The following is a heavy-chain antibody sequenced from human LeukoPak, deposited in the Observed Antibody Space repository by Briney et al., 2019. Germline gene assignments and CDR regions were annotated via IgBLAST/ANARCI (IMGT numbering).Heavy chain of an antibody. CDR1: GFTFSDYY. V-gene: IGHV3-11*01. CDR3: ARGLLLRYFDWLFDAHDY. Sequence: GGSLRLSCAASGFTFSDYYMSWIRQAPGKGLEWVSYISSSGSTIYYADSVKGRFTISRDNAKNSLYLQMNSLRAEDTAVYYCARGLLLRYFDWLFDAHDYWGQGTLVTVSS. J-gene: IGHJ4*02. CDR2: ISSSGSTI. D-gene: IGHD3-9*01.